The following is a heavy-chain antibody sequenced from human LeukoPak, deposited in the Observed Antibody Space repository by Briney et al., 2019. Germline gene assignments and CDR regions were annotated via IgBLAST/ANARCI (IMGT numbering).Heavy chain of an antibody. V-gene: IGHV4-30-4*07. Sequence: SETLSLTCAVSGGSISSGGYSWSWIRQPPGKGLEWIGYIYYSGSTYYNPSLKSRVTISVDTSKNQFSLKLSSVTAADTAVYYCARVEVATIKGAFDIWGQGTMVTVSS. D-gene: IGHD5-12*01. CDR2: IYYSGST. CDR3: ARVEVATIKGAFDI. CDR1: GGSISSGGYS. J-gene: IGHJ3*02.